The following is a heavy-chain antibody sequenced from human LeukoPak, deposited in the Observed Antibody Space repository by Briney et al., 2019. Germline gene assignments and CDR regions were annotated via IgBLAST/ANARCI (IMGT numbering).Heavy chain of an antibody. CDR1: GLTFTSYT. CDR2: ISSSTDYI. CDR3: ARGLGDYGDYYFDS. V-gene: IGHV3-21*01. Sequence: GGSLRLSCAASGLTFTSYTMNWVRQAPGKGLEWVSSISSSTDYIYYADSVKGRFTISRDNAKNSLYRQMNSLRAEDTAVYYCARGLGDYGDYYFDSWGQGTLVTVPS. J-gene: IGHJ4*02. D-gene: IGHD4-17*01.